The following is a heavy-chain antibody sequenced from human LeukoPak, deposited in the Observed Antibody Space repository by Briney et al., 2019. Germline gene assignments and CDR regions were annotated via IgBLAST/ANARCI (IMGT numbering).Heavy chain of an antibody. D-gene: IGHD2-21*02. CDR2: INHSGST. Sequence: SETLSLTCAVYGGSFSGYYWSWIRQPPGKGLEWIGEINHSGSTNYNPSLKSRVTISVDTSKSQFSLKLSSVTAADTAVYYCARRGDLGRAFDVWGQGTMVTVSS. CDR1: GGSFSGYY. CDR3: ARRGDLGRAFDV. J-gene: IGHJ3*01. V-gene: IGHV4-34*01.